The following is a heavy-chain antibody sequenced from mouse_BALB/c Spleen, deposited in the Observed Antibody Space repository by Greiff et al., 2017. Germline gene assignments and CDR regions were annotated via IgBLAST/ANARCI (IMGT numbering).Heavy chain of an antibody. CDR3: ARALYYYEAMDY. CDR1: GFTFSSYA. D-gene: IGHD1-1*01. J-gene: IGHJ4*01. Sequence: QVVESGGGLVKPGGSLKLSCAASGFTFSSYAMSWVRQSPEKRLEWVAEISSGGSYTYYPDTVTGRFTISRDNAKNTLYLEMSSLRSEDTAMYYCARALYYYEAMDYWGQGTSVTVSS. CDR2: ISSGGSYT. V-gene: IGHV5-9-4*01.